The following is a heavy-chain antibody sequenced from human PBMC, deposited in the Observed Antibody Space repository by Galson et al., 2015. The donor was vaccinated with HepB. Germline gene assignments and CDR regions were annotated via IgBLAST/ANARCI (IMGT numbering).Heavy chain of an antibody. Sequence: SLRLSCATSGSTFSDYYMAWVRQAPGKGLEWVSYISSSGHYTNTEDALKGRFFISRDNAKNSLYLQMNSLRAEDTAVYYCASDWPRGGSTCYSSGDYWGQGTLVTVSS. J-gene: IGHJ4*02. D-gene: IGHD2-15*01. V-gene: IGHV3-11*06. CDR2: ISSSGHYT. CDR1: GSTFSDYY. CDR3: ASDWPRGGSTCYSSGDY.